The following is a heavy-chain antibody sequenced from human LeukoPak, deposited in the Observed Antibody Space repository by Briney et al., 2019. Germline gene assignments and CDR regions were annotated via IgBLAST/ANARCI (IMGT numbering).Heavy chain of an antibody. CDR1: GFTFTSYA. J-gene: IGHJ4*02. CDR2: ISTSGENT. D-gene: IGHD6-19*01. CDR3: AKDPFRWQWLPSLYFDY. Sequence: GGSLRLSCAASGFTFTSYAMSWVRQAPGKGLEWVSSISTSGENTNYADSVKGRFTISRDNSRNIMYLQMTSLRAEDTAICYCAKDPFRWQWLPSLYFDYWGQGTLATVSS. V-gene: IGHV3-23*01.